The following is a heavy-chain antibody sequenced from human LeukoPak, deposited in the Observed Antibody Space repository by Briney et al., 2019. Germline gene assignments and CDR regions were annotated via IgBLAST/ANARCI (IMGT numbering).Heavy chain of an antibody. CDR2: INSDGSST. J-gene: IGHJ4*02. Sequence: GGSLRLSCAASGFSFSSYWMHWVRQAPGKGLVWVSRINSDGSSTSYADSVKGRFTISRDNANNTLYLQMNSLRAEDPAVYYCARGGAVGATTGSDYWGQGTLVTVSS. CDR3: ARGGAVGATTGSDY. V-gene: IGHV3-74*01. D-gene: IGHD1-26*01. CDR1: GFSFSSYW.